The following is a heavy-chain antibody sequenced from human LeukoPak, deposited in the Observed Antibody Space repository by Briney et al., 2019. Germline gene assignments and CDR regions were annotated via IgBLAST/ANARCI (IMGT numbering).Heavy chain of an antibody. V-gene: IGHV3-73*01. D-gene: IGHD2-2*01. CDR1: GFTFSGSA. Sequence: GGSLRLSCAASGFTFSGSAVHWVRQASGKGLEWVGRIRSKANSYATVYAASVKGRFTISRDDSKNTAYLQMNSLKTKDTAVYYCTRPLGYCTSTSCLNWFHPWGQGTLVTVSS. CDR2: IRSKANSYAT. J-gene: IGHJ5*02. CDR3: TRPLGYCTSTSCLNWFHP.